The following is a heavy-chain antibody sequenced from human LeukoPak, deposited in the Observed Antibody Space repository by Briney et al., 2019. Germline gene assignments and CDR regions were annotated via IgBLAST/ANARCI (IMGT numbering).Heavy chain of an antibody. D-gene: IGHD3-9*01. CDR3: ARIIRPTGYYSNPKSSSIDF. CDR1: GGSIGSGHHY. CDR2: IYSSGST. V-gene: IGHV4-39*02. J-gene: IGHJ4*02. Sequence: SETLSLTCAVSGGSIGSGHHYWGWIRQPPGKGLEWIGSIYSSGSTYYNPSLRTRVTMSVDRSKDHFSLQLSSLTAADTAVYYCARIIRPTGYYSNPKSSSIDFWGQGTLVTVSS.